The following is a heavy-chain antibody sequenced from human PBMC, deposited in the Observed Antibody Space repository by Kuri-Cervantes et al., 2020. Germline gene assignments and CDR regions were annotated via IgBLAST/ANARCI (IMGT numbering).Heavy chain of an antibody. D-gene: IGHD1-26*01. Sequence: GGSLRLSCAASGFTFDDYGMNWVRQAPGKGLEWVSSISSSSRYIYYADSVRGRFTISRDNSKNTLYLQMNSLRAEDTAVYYCAKTETPSIVGTTKYYYYTDVWGKGTTVTVSS. CDR3: AKTETPSIVGTTKYYYYTDV. CDR2: ISSSSRYI. J-gene: IGHJ6*03. V-gene: IGHV3-21*04. CDR1: GFTFDDYG.